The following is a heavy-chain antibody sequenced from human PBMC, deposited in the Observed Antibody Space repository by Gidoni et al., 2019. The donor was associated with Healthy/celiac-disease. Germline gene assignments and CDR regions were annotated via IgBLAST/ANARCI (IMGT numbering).Heavy chain of an antibody. CDR1: GGSISSSSYY. CDR2: IYYSGRT. V-gene: IGHV4-39*01. Sequence: QLQLQESGPGLVKPSETLSLTCTVSGGSISSSSYYWGWIRQPPGKGLEWIGSIYYSGRTYYNPSLKSRVTISVDTSKNQFSLKLSSVTAADTAVYYCARISGTHRAYYFDYWGQGTLVTVSS. J-gene: IGHJ4*02. CDR3: ARISGTHRAYYFDY. D-gene: IGHD1-26*01.